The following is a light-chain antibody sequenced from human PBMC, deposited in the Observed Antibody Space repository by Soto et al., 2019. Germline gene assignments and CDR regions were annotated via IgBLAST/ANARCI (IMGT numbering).Light chain of an antibody. CDR3: MIWPSNAVV. Sequence: QSVLTQPPSSSASPGESARLTCTLPSDINVGSYNRYWYQQKPGSPPRYLLYYYSDSDKGQGSGVPSRFSGSKDASANTGILLISGLQSEDEADYYCMIWPSNAVVFGGGTKLTVL. J-gene: IGLJ2*01. CDR2: YYSDSDK. V-gene: IGLV5-37*01. CDR1: SDINVGSYN.